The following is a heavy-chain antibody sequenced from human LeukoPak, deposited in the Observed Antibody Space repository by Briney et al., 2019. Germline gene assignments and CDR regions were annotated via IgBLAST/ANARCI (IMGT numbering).Heavy chain of an antibody. CDR2: ISAHNGNT. V-gene: IGHV1-18*01. Sequence: ASVKVSCKASGYTFTSYGISWVRQAPGQGLEWMGWISAHNGNTNYAQKLQGRVTMTTDTSTSTAYMELRSLRSDDTAVYYCAREPDPSYSGTPDYWGQGTLVTVSS. D-gene: IGHD1-26*01. J-gene: IGHJ4*02. CDR3: AREPDPSYSGTPDY. CDR1: GYTFTSYG.